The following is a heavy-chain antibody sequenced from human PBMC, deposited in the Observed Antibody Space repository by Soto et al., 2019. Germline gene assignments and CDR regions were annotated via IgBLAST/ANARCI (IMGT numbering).Heavy chain of an antibody. V-gene: IGHV3-53*01. J-gene: IGHJ4*02. CDR3: AKERWLGYCSGGSCYQGFDY. CDR2: IYSGGST. D-gene: IGHD2-15*01. CDR1: GFTVSSNY. Sequence: PGGSLRLSCAASGFTVSSNYMSWVRQAPGKGLEWVSVIYSGGSTYYADSVKGRFTISRHNSKNTLYLQMNSLRAEDTAVYYCAKERWLGYCSGGSCYQGFDYWGQGTLVTVSS.